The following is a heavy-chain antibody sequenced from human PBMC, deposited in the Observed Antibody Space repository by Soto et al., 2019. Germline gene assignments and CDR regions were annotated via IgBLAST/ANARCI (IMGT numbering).Heavy chain of an antibody. CDR3: AKDPADYGDYPFEGGYFDY. J-gene: IGHJ4*02. CDR2: ISGSGGST. CDR1: GFTFSSYA. V-gene: IGHV3-23*01. D-gene: IGHD4-17*01. Sequence: GGSLRLSCAASGFTFSSYAMSWVRQAPGKGLEWVSAISGSGGSTYYADSVKGRFTISRDNSKNTLYLQMNSLRAEDTAVYYCAKDPADYGDYPFEGGYFDYWGQGTLVTVSS.